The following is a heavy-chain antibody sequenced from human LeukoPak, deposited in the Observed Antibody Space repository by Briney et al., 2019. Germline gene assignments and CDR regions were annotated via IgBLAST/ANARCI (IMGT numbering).Heavy chain of an antibody. V-gene: IGHV3-23*01. CDR1: GCTFSSYA. CDR2: ISGSGGST. J-gene: IGHJ4*02. Sequence: TGGSLRLSCAASGCTFSSYAMSWVRQAPGKGLKWVSAISGSGGSTYYADSVKGRFTISRDNSKNTLYLQMNSLRAEDTAVYYCAKEVVVVITTPTEAGFDYWGQGTLVTVSS. D-gene: IGHD3-22*01. CDR3: AKEVVVVITTPTEAGFDY.